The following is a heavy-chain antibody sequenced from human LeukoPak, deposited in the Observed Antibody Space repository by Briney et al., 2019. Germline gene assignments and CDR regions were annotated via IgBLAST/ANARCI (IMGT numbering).Heavy chain of an antibody. D-gene: IGHD6-13*01. J-gene: IGHJ4*02. V-gene: IGHV3-30*03. Sequence: HSGGSLRLSCAASGFTFSSYGMHWVRQAPGRGLEWVAVISYDGSNKYYADSVKGRFTISRDNSKNTLYLQMNSLRAEDTALYYCALSLKGGIAAAGRILDYWGQGTLVTVSS. CDR2: ISYDGSNK. CDR3: ALSLKGGIAAAGRILDY. CDR1: GFTFSSYG.